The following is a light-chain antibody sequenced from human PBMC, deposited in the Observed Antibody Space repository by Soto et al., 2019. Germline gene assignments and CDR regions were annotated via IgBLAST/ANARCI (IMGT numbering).Light chain of an antibody. Sequence: EIVMTQSPATLYVSPGERATLSCRASQSVSSNLAWYQQKPGQAPRLLIYGASTRATGIPARVSGSGSGTDFTLTISSLQSEDFAVYYCQQYINWSYTFGQGTKLEIK. V-gene: IGKV3-15*01. J-gene: IGKJ2*01. CDR1: QSVSSN. CDR3: QQYINWSYT. CDR2: GAS.